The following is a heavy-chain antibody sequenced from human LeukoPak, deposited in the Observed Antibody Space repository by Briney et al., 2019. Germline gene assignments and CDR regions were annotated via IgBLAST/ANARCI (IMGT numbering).Heavy chain of an antibody. J-gene: IGHJ6*02. CDR1: GGSISSYY. D-gene: IGHD5-12*01. V-gene: IGHV4-59*01. Sequence: SETLSLTCTVSGGSISSYYWSWIRQPPGKGLEWIGYIYYSGSTNYNPSLKSRVTISVDTSKNQFSLKLSSVTAADTAVYYCARVVVATFNYYYGIDVWGQGTTVTVSS. CDR2: IYYSGST. CDR3: ARVVVATFNYYYGIDV.